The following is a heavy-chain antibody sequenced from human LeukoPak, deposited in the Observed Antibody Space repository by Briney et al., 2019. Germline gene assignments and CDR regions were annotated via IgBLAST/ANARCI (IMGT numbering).Heavy chain of an antibody. CDR2: INSDGSST. D-gene: IGHD3-9*01. J-gene: IGHJ5*02. CDR3: ARPYDILTPNWFDP. Sequence: GGSLRLSCAASGLTFSSYWMHWVRQAPGKGLAWVSRINSDGSSTSYADSVKGRFTISRDNAKNTLYLQMNSLRAEDTAVYYCARPYDILTPNWFDPWGQGTLVTVSS. CDR1: GLTFSSYW. V-gene: IGHV3-74*01.